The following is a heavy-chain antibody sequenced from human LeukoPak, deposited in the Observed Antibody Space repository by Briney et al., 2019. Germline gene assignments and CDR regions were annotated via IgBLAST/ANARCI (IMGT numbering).Heavy chain of an antibody. CDR1: GYTFTDYY. J-gene: IGHJ5*02. D-gene: IGHD6-6*01. V-gene: IGHV1-8*03. CDR3: ARRGDIAARFVLPSNWFDP. CDR2: MNPNTGNT. Sequence: ASVKVSCKASGYTFTDYYIHWVRQATGQGLEWMGWMNPNTGNTGYAQKFQGRVTITRNTSISTAYMELSSLRSEDTAVYYCARRGDIAARFVLPSNWFDPWGQGTLVTVSS.